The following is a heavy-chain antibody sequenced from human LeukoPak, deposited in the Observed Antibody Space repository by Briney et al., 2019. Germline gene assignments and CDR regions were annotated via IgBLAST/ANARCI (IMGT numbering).Heavy chain of an antibody. CDR2: TYYSGST. V-gene: IGHV4-39*01. CDR1: GGSISSSSYY. CDR3: ARGGYLCSSTSCSSFDY. Sequence: SETLSLTCTVSGGSISSSSYYWGWIRQPPGKGLEWIGSTYYSGSTYSNPSLKRRVTMSADTSKNQFSLKLSSVTAADTAVYYCARGGYLCSSTSCSSFDYWGQGILVTVSS. D-gene: IGHD2-2*01. J-gene: IGHJ4*02.